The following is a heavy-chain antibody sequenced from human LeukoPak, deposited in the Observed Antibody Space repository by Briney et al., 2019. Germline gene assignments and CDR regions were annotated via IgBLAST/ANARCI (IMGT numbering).Heavy chain of an antibody. Sequence: SVTVSCKASGGTFSSYAISWVRQAPGQGIEWKGGIIPIFGTANYAKKFQGRVTITADESTSTAYMELSSLRSEDTAVYYCAFGLRLGELSSPFDYWGQGTLVTVSS. CDR1: GGTFSSYA. CDR2: IIPIFGTA. J-gene: IGHJ4*02. CDR3: AFGLRLGELSSPFDY. V-gene: IGHV1-69*13. D-gene: IGHD3-16*02.